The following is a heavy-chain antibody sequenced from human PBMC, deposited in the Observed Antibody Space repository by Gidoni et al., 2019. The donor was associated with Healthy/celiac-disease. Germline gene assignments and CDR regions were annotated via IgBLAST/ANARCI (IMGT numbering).Heavy chain of an antibody. CDR3: AKDGWAAEYYFDY. CDR2: ISYDGSNK. D-gene: IGHD6-13*01. CDR1: GFTFSSYG. Sequence: QVQLVESGGGVVQPGRSLRLSCAASGFTFSSYGMHWVRQAPGKGLEWVAVISYDGSNKYYADSVKGRFTISRDNSKNTLYLQMNSLRAEDTAVYYCAKDGWAAEYYFDYWGQGTLVTVSS. V-gene: IGHV3-30*18. J-gene: IGHJ4*02.